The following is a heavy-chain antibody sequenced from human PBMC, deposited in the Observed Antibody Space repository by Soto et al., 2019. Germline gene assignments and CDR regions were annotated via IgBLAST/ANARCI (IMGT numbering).Heavy chain of an antibody. J-gene: IGHJ4*02. V-gene: IGHV3-30-3*01. CDR2: ISYDGSNK. CDR3: ARGTGKSRTDSFDY. CDR1: GFTFSGYA. D-gene: IGHD3-10*01. Sequence: QVQLVESGAGVVQPGRSLRLSCAASGFTFSGYAMHWVRQAPGKGLEWVAVISYDGSNKYYADSVKGRFTISRDNSNNTLNVEMNSLRVEDTAVYYCARGTGKSRTDSFDYWGQGTLITVSS.